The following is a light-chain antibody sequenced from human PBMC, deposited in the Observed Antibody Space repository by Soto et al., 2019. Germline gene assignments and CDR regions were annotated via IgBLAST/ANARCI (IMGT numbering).Light chain of an antibody. CDR1: QNINSW. Sequence: DIQMTQSPSTLSASVGDRVTITCRASQNINSWLAWYQQKPGKAPKLLIYKASSLESGVPSRFSGSGSGTEFTLTISSLQTDDFADYYCQPYEIYPITFGQGTRLESK. CDR2: KAS. J-gene: IGKJ5*01. V-gene: IGKV1-5*03. CDR3: QPYEIYPIT.